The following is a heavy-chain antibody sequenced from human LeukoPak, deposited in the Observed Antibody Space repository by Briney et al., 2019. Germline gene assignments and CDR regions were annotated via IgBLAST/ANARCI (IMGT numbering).Heavy chain of an antibody. D-gene: IGHD6-19*01. CDR2: IIPIFGTA. V-gene: IGHV1-69*06. J-gene: IGHJ4*02. Sequence: GASVKVSCKASGGTFSSYAISWVRPAPGQGLEWMGGIIPIFGTANYAQKFQGRVTITADKSTSTAYMELSSLRSEDTAVYYCARVKYSSGWHNFDYWGQGTLVTVSS. CDR3: ARVKYSSGWHNFDY. CDR1: GGTFSSYA.